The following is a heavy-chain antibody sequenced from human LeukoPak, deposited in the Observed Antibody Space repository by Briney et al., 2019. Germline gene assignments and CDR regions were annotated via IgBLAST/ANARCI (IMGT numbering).Heavy chain of an antibody. CDR1: GFTFSNAW. Sequence: GGSLRLSCAASGFTFSNAWMSLVRQAPGKGLEWVGRIKSKTDGGTTDYAAPVKGRFTISRDDSKNTLYLQMNSLKTEDTAVYYCTTSSSGYAFDYWGQGTLVTVPS. CDR3: TTSSSGYAFDY. J-gene: IGHJ4*02. CDR2: IKSKTDGGTT. V-gene: IGHV3-15*01. D-gene: IGHD3-16*01.